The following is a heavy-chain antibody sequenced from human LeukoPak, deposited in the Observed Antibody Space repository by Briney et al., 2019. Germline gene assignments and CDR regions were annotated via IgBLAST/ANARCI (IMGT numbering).Heavy chain of an antibody. Sequence: GESLKISCKGSGYTFTPYWIAWVRQMPGKGLESMGVIYPGDSDTRYSPSFQGQVTISVDKSISTVYLQWSSLKASDTAMYYCARQCKGAAALDVWRQGTSVIVSS. CDR3: ARQCKGAAALDV. CDR2: IYPGDSDT. CDR1: GYTFTPYW. D-gene: IGHD6-13*01. V-gene: IGHV5-51*01. J-gene: IGHJ6*02.